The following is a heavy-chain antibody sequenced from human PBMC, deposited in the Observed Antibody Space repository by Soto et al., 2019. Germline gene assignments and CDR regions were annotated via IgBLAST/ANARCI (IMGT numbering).Heavy chain of an antibody. CDR3: ARQGDYPYYYYGMGV. Sequence: QVQLVQSGAEVKKPGASVKVSCRASGYTFTRYGITWVRQARGQGLEWMGWINGYNGNTKYAQKLQGRVTMTTDTSASRPYMELRSLTSVGTAVYYCARQGDYPYYYYGMGVWGQATTVTVSS. D-gene: IGHD4-17*01. J-gene: IGHJ6*02. V-gene: IGHV1-18*01. CDR2: INGYNGNT. CDR1: GYTFTRYG.